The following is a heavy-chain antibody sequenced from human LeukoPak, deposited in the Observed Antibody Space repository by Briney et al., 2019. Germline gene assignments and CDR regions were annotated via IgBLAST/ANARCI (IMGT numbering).Heavy chain of an antibody. J-gene: IGHJ4*02. CDR3: ARDGSYYFDS. CDR1: GFTFSTYW. CDR2: INHDGSST. V-gene: IGHV3-74*01. D-gene: IGHD1-1*01. Sequence: GGSLRLSCAASGFTFSTYWMHWVRQAPGKGLVWVSRINHDGSSTSYADSVKGRFTISRDNAKNTLYLQMSSLRAEDTAVYYCARDGSYYFDSWGQGTLVTVSS.